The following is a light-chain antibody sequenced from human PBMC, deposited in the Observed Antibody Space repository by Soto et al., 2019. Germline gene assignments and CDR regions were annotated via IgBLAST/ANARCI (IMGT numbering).Light chain of an antibody. V-gene: IGLV1-44*01. CDR3: AAWDDTLDAYV. CDR1: HSDIERNT. CDR2: SST. Sequence: QSVLTQPPSASGTPGQRVTISCSGGHSDIERNTVIWYQQLPRAAPKLLIHSSTQRPSGVPDRFSGSKSGTSASLAIRGLQSEDEADYYCAAWDDTLDAYVFGTGTKLTVL. J-gene: IGLJ1*01.